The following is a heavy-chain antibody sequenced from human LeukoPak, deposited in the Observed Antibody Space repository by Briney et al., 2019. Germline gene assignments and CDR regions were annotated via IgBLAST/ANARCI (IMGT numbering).Heavy chain of an antibody. CDR2: IKAGNGDT. CDR1: GYIFTKYV. V-gene: IGHV1-3*01. D-gene: IGHD2-21*01. Sequence: ASVKVSCKASGYIFTKYVVHWVRQAPGQRPEWMGWIKAGNGDTKYSQDFQDRLTITRDTSASTVYMELSSLTSEDTALYYCARDDCGDTCYPGGYWGQGTLVTVSS. CDR3: ARDDCGDTCYPGGY. J-gene: IGHJ4*02.